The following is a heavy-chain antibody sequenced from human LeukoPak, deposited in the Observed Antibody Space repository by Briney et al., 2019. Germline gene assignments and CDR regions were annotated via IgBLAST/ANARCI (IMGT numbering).Heavy chain of an antibody. V-gene: IGHV3-30*03. CDR1: GFTFSSYG. D-gene: IGHD2-8*01. CDR3: ARWGHRVLMVYAS. Sequence: GGSLRLSCAASGFTFSSYGMHWVRQAPGKGLEWVAVISYDGSNKYYADSVKGRFTISRDNSKNTLYLQMNSLRAEDTAVYYCARWGHRVLMVYASWGQGTMVTVSS. CDR2: ISYDGSNK. J-gene: IGHJ3*01.